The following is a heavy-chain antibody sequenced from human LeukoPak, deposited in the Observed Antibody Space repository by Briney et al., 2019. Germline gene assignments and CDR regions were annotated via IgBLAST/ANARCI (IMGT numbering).Heavy chain of an antibody. V-gene: IGHV3-23*01. J-gene: IGHJ4*02. CDR3: VSLARIVDDY. CDR1: GFTFSSYA. Sequence: PGGSLRLSCAASGFTFSSYAMSWVRQAPGKGLEWVSSISGSGGSTFYADSVEGRFTISRDSSKNTLYLQMNSLRAEDTAVYYCVSLARIVDDYWGQGTLVTVSS. CDR2: ISGSGGST. D-gene: IGHD2-21*01.